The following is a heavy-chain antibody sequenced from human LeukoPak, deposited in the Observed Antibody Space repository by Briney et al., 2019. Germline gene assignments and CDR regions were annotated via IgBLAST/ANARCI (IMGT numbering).Heavy chain of an antibody. J-gene: IGHJ4*02. CDR3: ATATMVPKDFDY. CDR2: FDPEDGET. CDR1: GYTLTELS. Sequence: ASVKVSCKVSGYTLTELSMHWVRQAPGKGLEWIGGFDPEDGETIYAQKFQGRVSMTEDTSTDTAYMELSSLRSEDTAVYYCATATMVPKDFDYWGQGTLVTVSS. D-gene: IGHD3-10*01. V-gene: IGHV1-24*01.